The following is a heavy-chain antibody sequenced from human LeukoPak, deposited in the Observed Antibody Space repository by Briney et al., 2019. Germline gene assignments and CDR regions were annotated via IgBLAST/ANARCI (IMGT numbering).Heavy chain of an antibody. V-gene: IGHV1-46*02. J-gene: IGHJ4*02. D-gene: IGHD6-13*01. CDR2: INPSGGST. CDR3: ARKGTAIDFDY. Sequence: GASVKVSCKASGYTFNIYYMHWLRQAPGQGLEWMGIINPSGGSTSYAQKFQGRATMTRDTSTSTVYMELSSLRSEDTAVYYCARKGTAIDFDYWGQGTLVTVSS. CDR1: GYTFNIYY.